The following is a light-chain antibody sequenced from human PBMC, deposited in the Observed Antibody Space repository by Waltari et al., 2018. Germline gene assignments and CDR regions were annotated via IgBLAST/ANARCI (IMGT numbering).Light chain of an antibody. CDR2: DVT. CDR1: SSDRGDYNY. Sequence: QAALTQPRSVSGSPGQSVAISCTGTSSDRGDYNYFSWYQQHPGKAPKLMIYDVTKRPSGVPDRFSGSKSGNTASLTISGLQAEEEADYYCCSYAGGFVYVFGTGTKVTVL. CDR3: CSYAGGFVYV. J-gene: IGLJ1*01. V-gene: IGLV2-11*01.